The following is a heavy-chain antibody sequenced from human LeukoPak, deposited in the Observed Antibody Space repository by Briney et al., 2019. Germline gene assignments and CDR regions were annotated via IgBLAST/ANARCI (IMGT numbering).Heavy chain of an antibody. J-gene: IGHJ4*02. D-gene: IGHD3-3*01. Sequence: GGSLRLSCAASGLAFSSYVMSWVRQPPGKGLEWVSTISVASITFYADSVKGRFTISRDNSRNTVYLQMTSLRADDTAVYYCADYGVSGVRNNFYWGLGTLVTVS. CDR1: GLAFSSYV. CDR3: ADYGVSGVRNNFY. CDR2: ISVASIT. V-gene: IGHV3-23*01.